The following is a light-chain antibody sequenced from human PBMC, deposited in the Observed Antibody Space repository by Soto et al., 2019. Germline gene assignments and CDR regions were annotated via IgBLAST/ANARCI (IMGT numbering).Light chain of an antibody. CDR3: QQYNNGPPLT. V-gene: IGKV3-15*01. J-gene: IGKJ4*01. CDR1: QSVSSN. Sequence: EIVMTQSPATLSVSPGERATLSCRASQSVSSNLAWYQQKPGQAPRLLIYGASTRATGIPARFSGSGSGTDVNLSISSRQPEDFAVYYCQQYNNGPPLTFGGGTKVEIK. CDR2: GAS.